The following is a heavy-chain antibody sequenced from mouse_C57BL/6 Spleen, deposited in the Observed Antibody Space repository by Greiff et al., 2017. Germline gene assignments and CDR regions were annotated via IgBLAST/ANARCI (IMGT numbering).Heavy chain of an antibody. CDR3: SRSALGYDDAMDY. V-gene: IGHV1-69*01. CDR1: GYTFTSYW. J-gene: IGHJ4*01. Sequence: VQLQQPGAELVMPGASVKLSCKASGYTFTSYWMHWVKQRPGQGLEWIGEIDPSDSYTNYNQKFKGKSTLPVDNSSSTAYMQLSNLTSGDSAVYYCSRSALGYDDAMDYWGQGTSVTVSS. D-gene: IGHD2-2*01. CDR2: IDPSDSYT.